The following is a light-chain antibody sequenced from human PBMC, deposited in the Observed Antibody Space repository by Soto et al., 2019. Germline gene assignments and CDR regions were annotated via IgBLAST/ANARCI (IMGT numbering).Light chain of an antibody. CDR3: SSYTSSSTLE. Sequence: QSVLTQPASVSGSPEQSITISCTGTSSDVGGYNYVSWYQQHPGKAPKLMIYDVSNRPSGVSNRFSGSKSGNTASLTISGLQAEDEADYYCSSYTSSSTLEIGGGTKLTVL. CDR2: DVS. V-gene: IGLV2-14*01. J-gene: IGLJ2*01. CDR1: SSDVGGYNY.